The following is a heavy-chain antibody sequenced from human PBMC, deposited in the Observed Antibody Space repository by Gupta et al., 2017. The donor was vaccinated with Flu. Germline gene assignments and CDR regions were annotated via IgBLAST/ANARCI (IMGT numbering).Heavy chain of an antibody. Sequence: QVQMVESGGGVVQPGRSLRLSCAASGFTFSNYGMHWVRQAPGKGLEWVANVWHDGNAKRYGDSVKGRFTISRDKSKNTLYLEMNRLRAEDTAVYYCARRARGAGYMIDYWGRGTLVTVSS. D-gene: IGHD5-24*01. CDR1: GFTFSNYG. J-gene: IGHJ4*02. V-gene: IGHV3-33*01. CDR2: VWHDGNAK. CDR3: ARRARGAGYMIDY.